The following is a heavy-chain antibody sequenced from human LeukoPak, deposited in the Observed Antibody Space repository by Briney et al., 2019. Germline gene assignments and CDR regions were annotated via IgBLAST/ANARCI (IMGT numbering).Heavy chain of an antibody. CDR2: INHSGST. V-gene: IGHV4-34*01. D-gene: IGHD6-19*01. CDR3: ARTPPSSGWYWFMNDY. J-gene: IGHJ4*02. Sequence: SETLSLTCAVYGGSFSGYYWSWIRQPPGKGLEWIGEINHSGSTNYNPSLKSRVTISVDTSKNQFSLKLSSVTAADTAVYYCARTPPSSGWYWFMNDYWGQGTLVTVSS. CDR1: GGSFSGYY.